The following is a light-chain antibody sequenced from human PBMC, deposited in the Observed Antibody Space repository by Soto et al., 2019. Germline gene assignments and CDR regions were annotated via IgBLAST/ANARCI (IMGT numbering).Light chain of an antibody. CDR1: QSVSSSY. CDR3: HQYGSSPLT. CDR2: GAS. Sequence: ELVLTQSPGTLSLSPGERATLSCRASQSVSSSYLAWYQQKPGQAPRLLIYGASSRATGIPDRFSGSGSGTDFTLTISRLEPEDFAVYYCHQYGSSPLTFGGGTKVDIK. V-gene: IGKV3-20*01. J-gene: IGKJ4*01.